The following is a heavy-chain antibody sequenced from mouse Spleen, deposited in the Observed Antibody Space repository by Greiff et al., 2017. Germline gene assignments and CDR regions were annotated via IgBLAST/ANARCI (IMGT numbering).Heavy chain of an antibody. CDR3: ARHDGYSPFDY. Sequence: EVQLQQSGGGLVKPGGSLKLSCAASGFTFSSYAMSWVRQTPEKRLEWVAAINSNGGSTYYPDTVKDRFTISRDNAKNTLYLQMSSLRSEDTALYYCARHDGYSPFDYWGQGTTLTVSS. CDR1: GFTFSSYA. V-gene: IGHV5-6-2*01. CDR2: INSNGGST. D-gene: IGHD2-3*01. J-gene: IGHJ2*01.